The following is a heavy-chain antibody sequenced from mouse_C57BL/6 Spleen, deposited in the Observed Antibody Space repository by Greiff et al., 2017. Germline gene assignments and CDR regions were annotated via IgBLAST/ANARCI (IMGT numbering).Heavy chain of an antibody. CDR3: ARRGLGD. CDR2: IDPSDSYT. J-gene: IGHJ2*01. D-gene: IGHD3-3*01. V-gene: IGHV1-50*01. Sequence: VQLQQPGAELVKPGASVKLSCKASGYTFTSYWMQWVKQRPGQGLEWIGEIDPSDSYTNYNQKFKGKATLTVDTSSSTAYMQLSSLTSEDSAVYYCARRGLGDWGQGTTLTVSS. CDR1: GYTFTSYW.